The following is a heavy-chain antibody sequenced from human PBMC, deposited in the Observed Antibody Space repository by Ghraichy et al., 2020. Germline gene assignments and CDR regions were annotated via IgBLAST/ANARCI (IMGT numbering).Heavy chain of an antibody. J-gene: IGHJ4*02. CDR3: ARGLGDY. CDR1: GYSISSGYY. Sequence: SETLSLTCAVSGYSISSGYYWGWIRQPPGKGLEWIGSIYHSGSTYYNPSLKSRVTISVDTSKNQFSLKLSSVTAADTAVYYCARGLGDYWGQGTLVTVSS. CDR2: IYHSGST. V-gene: IGHV4-38-2*01. D-gene: IGHD3-3*01.